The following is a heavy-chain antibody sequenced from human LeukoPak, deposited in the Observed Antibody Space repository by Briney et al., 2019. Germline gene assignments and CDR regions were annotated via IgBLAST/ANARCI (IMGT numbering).Heavy chain of an antibody. CDR2: IYYSGST. V-gene: IGHV4-30-4*01. D-gene: IGHD6-19*01. CDR3: ARGEEVAGTFDY. CDR1: GGSISSGDYY. Sequence: SQTLSLTCTVSGGSISSGDYYWSWIRQPPGKGLEWIGYIYYSGSTYYNPSLKSRVTISVDTSKNQFSLKLSSVTAADTAVYYCARGEEVAGTFDYWGQGTLVTVSS. J-gene: IGHJ4*02.